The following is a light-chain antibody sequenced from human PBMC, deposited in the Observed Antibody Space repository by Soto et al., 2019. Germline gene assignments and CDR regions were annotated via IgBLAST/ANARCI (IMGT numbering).Light chain of an antibody. CDR1: SSDIGGYNY. CDR3: ASWDDSLNGSNWV. V-gene: IGLV2-14*01. J-gene: IGLJ3*02. CDR2: EVS. Sequence: QSVLTQPASVSGSPGQSITISCTGTSSDIGGYNYVSWYQQHPGKAPKLMIYEVSNRPSGVPDRFSGSKSGTSASLAISGLQSEDEADYYCASWDDSLNGSNWVFGGGTKLTVL.